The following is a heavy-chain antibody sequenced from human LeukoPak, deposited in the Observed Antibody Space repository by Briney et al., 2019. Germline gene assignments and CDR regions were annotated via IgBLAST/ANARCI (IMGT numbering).Heavy chain of an antibody. D-gene: IGHD2-21*02. CDR3: AKRLGDQRAFDY. CDR2: ISGTSGTI. Sequence: GGSLRLSCAASGFTFSNYAMSWVRQAPGKRLEWVSGISGTSGTINYADPVKGRFTISRDNSKNTVYLQLNSLRAEDTAVYYCAKRLGDQRAFDYWGQGTLVTVSS. J-gene: IGHJ4*02. CDR1: GFTFSNYA. V-gene: IGHV3-23*01.